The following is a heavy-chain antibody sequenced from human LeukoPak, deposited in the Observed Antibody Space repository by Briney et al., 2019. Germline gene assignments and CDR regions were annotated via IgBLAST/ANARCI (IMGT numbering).Heavy chain of an antibody. CDR1: GFTSTNYA. V-gene: IGHV3-23*01. CDR3: GKGAYDYIEMGYFDS. Sequence: PGGSLRLSCAASGFTSTNYAMNWVRQAPGKGLEWVSVLIGSSGSTDYADSVKGRFTISRDKSKNTLFLQMNSLRAEDTAIYFCGKGAYDYIEMGYFDSWGQGTLVTVSS. D-gene: IGHD5-12*01. CDR2: LIGSSGST. J-gene: IGHJ4*02.